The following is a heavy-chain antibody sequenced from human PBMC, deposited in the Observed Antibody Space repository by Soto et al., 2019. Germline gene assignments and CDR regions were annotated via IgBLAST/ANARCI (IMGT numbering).Heavy chain of an antibody. Sequence: GGSLRLSCAASGFTFSSYGMHWVRQAPGKGLEWVAVISYDGSNKYYADSVKGRFTISRDNSKNTLYLQMNSLRAEDTAVYYCAKDLVLGPTEGGVDYWGQGTLVTVSS. CDR1: GFTFSSYG. J-gene: IGHJ4*02. CDR2: ISYDGSNK. D-gene: IGHD2-21*01. CDR3: AKDLVLGPTEGGVDY. V-gene: IGHV3-30*18.